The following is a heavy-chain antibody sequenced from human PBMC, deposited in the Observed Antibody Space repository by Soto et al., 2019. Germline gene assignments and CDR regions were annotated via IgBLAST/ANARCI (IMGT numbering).Heavy chain of an antibody. Sequence: GGSLRLCCAASGFSFTNYAMSLVRQDPGKGLEWVSAISGSGGSTYFADSVKGRFTISRDNSKNTLYLQMNSLRAEDTAVYYCAKGTTGKNWFDPWGQGTLVTVSS. CDR3: AKGTTGKNWFDP. D-gene: IGHD1-1*01. CDR1: GFSFTNYA. CDR2: ISGSGGST. V-gene: IGHV3-23*01. J-gene: IGHJ5*02.